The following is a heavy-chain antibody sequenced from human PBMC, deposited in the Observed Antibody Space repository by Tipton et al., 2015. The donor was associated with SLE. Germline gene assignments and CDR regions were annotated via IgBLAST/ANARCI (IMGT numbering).Heavy chain of an antibody. CDR1: GGSISSSSYY. V-gene: IGHV4-39*01. J-gene: IGHJ4*02. D-gene: IGHD3-3*01. CDR2: IYHSGST. CDR3: ARNDYDFWSGGGFYFDY. Sequence: LRLSCTVSGGSISSSSYYWGWIRQPPGKGLEWIGSIYHSGSTYYNPSLKSRVTISVDTSKNQFSLKLSPVTAADTAVYYCARNDYDFWSGGGFYFDYWGQGTLVTVSS.